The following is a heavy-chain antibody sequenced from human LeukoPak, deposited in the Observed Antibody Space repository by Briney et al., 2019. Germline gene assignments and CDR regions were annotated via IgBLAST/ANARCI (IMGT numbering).Heavy chain of an antibody. D-gene: IGHD6-6*01. CDR2: ISAYNGNT. V-gene: IGHV1-18*01. Sequence: ASVKVSCKASGYXFTSYGMSWVREAPGQGLEWMGWISAYNGNTNYAQKLQGRVTMTTDTSTSTPYMELRSLRSDDTAVNYCARVAAPRPPNYYYYYGMDVWGQGTTVTVSS. CDR3: ARVAAPRPPNYYYYYGMDV. J-gene: IGHJ6*02. CDR1: GYXFTSYG.